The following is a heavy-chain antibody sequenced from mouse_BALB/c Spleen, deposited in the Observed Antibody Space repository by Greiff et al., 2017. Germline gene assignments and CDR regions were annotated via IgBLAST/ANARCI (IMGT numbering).Heavy chain of an antibody. CDR3: ARSPLGPFDY. V-gene: IGHV3-2*02. CDR1: GYSITSDYA. D-gene: IGHD4-1*01. CDR2: ISYSGST. J-gene: IGHJ2*01. Sequence: EVKLMESGPGLVKPSQSLSLTCTVTGYSITSDYAWNWIRQFPGNKLEWMGYISYSGSTSYNPSLKSRISITRDTSKNQFFLQLNSVTTEDTATYYCARSPLGPFDYWGQGTTLTVSS.